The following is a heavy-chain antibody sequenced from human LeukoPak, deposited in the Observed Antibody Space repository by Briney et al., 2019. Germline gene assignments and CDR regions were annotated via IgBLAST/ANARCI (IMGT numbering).Heavy chain of an antibody. Sequence: AGGSLRLSCAASGFTFSSYAMHWVRQAPGKGLEYVSAISSNGGSTYYANSVKGRFTISRDNSKNTLHLQMGSLRAEDTAVYYCAKDGYGSGSWIPLYYYYYMDVWGKGTTVTISS. CDR1: GFTFSSYA. J-gene: IGHJ6*03. CDR3: AKDGYGSGSWIPLYYYYYMDV. D-gene: IGHD3-10*01. CDR2: ISSNGGST. V-gene: IGHV3-64*01.